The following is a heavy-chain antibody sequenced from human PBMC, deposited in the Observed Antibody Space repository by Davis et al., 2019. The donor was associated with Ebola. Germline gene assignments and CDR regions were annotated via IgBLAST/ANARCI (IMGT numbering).Heavy chain of an antibody. J-gene: IGHJ4*02. CDR3: AKDFTFGGVIVIPPH. Sequence: GESLKISCAASGFTFSAYSMNWVRQAPGKGLEWVSSISSTSAYTYYIDSVKGRFTISRDNSKNSLYLQMNSLRTEDTALYYCAKDFTFGGVIVIPPHWGQGTLVTVSS. V-gene: IGHV3-21*04. CDR1: GFTFSAYS. D-gene: IGHD3-16*02. CDR2: ISSTSAYT.